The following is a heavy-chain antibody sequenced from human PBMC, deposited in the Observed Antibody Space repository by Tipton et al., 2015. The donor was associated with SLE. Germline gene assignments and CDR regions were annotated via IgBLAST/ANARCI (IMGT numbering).Heavy chain of an antibody. CDR3: ARSLNYSFDI. D-gene: IGHD4-11*01. CDR2: IYYIGNT. J-gene: IGHJ3*02. V-gene: IGHV4-59*01. Sequence: LRLSCTVSGDSISSYYWTWVRQPPGKGLEWIAYIYYIGNTNYNPSLKSRVTISIDTSKSQFSLKVTSVTAADTAVYYCARSLNYSFDIWGQGTMVTVSS. CDR1: GDSISSYY.